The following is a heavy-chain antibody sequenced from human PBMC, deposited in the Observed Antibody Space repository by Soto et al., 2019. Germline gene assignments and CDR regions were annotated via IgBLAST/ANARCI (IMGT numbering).Heavy chain of an antibody. D-gene: IGHD2-21*02. V-gene: IGHV3-23*01. CDR3: AKIFRYGDPAY. CDR2: ISVSGDST. J-gene: IGHJ4*02. CDR1: GFTFSSYA. Sequence: EVQLLESGGGLVQPGGSLRLTCAASGFTFSSYAMSWVRQAPGKGLEWVSGISVSGDSTYYGGSVKGRFTISRDHSKSTLYLQMNSLRAEDTAVYYCAKIFRYGDPAYWGQGARVTVSS.